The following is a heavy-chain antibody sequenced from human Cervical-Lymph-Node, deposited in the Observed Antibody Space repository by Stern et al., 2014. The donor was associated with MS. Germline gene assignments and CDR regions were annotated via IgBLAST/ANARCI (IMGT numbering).Heavy chain of an antibody. J-gene: IGHJ6*02. Sequence: QVQLMQSGAEVKKPGSSVKVSCKASGGTFSSYAISWVRQAPGQGLEWMGGSIPIFGPAKYAQKFQGRVTITADESTSTAYMELSSLRSEDTAVYYCARGELKEGLVRGMDVWGQGTTVTVSS. CDR3: ARGELKEGLVRGMDV. V-gene: IGHV1-69*01. CDR2: SIPIFGPA. CDR1: GGTFSSYA. D-gene: IGHD1-26*01.